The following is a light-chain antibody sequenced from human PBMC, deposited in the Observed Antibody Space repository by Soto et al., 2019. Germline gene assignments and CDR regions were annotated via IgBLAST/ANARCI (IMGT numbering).Light chain of an antibody. CDR2: EVS. Sequence: QSALTQPASVSGSPGQSITISCTGTSSDVGGYNYVSWYQQHPVKAPKLIIYEVSHRPPGVSNRFSGSKSGDTASLTISGLQAEDEGDYYCSSYRSNSRVVFGGGTKLTVL. CDR1: SSDVGGYNY. J-gene: IGLJ2*01. V-gene: IGLV2-14*01. CDR3: SSYRSNSRVV.